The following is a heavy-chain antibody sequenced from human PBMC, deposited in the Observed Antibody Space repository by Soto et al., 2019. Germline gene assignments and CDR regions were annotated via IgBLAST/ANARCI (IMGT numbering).Heavy chain of an antibody. V-gene: IGHV3-64D*08. CDR2: ISSNGGST. CDR3: VAHIMFGGVIVPRNWFDP. D-gene: IGHD3-16*02. CDR1: GFIFSSYA. J-gene: IGHJ5*02. Sequence: GGSLRLSCSDSGFIFSSYAMHWVRQAPGKGLEYVSAISSNGGSTYYADSVKGRFTISRDNSKNTLYLQMSSLRAKDTAVYYCVAHIMFGGVIVPRNWFDPWGQGT.